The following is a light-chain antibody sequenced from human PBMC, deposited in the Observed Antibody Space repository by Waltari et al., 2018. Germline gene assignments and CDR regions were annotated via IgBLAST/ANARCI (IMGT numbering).Light chain of an antibody. Sequence: QSVLTQSPSASGTPGQRVTISCSGSSSHTGSNTVNWYQHLPGTAPKLLISTNNQRSAGVPDRFSGSKSGTSASLAISGLQSEDEADYFCAAWDDRLNGPVFGGGTKVTVL. CDR3: AAWDDRLNGPV. J-gene: IGLJ3*02. V-gene: IGLV1-44*01. CDR2: TNN. CDR1: SSHTGSNT.